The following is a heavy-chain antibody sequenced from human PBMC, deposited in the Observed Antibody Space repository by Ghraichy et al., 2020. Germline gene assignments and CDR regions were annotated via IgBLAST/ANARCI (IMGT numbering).Heavy chain of an antibody. J-gene: IGHJ6*03. CDR2: IYSGGST. D-gene: IGHD4-17*01. CDR1: GFTVSSNY. Sequence: GGSLRLSCAASGFTVSSNYMSWVRQAPGKGLEWVSVIYSGGSTYYADSVKGRFTISRDNSKNTLYLQMNSLRAEDTAVYYCARHLMGGDHGPYYYYMDVWGKGTTVTVSS. CDR3: ARHLMGGDHGPYYYYMDV. V-gene: IGHV3-53*01.